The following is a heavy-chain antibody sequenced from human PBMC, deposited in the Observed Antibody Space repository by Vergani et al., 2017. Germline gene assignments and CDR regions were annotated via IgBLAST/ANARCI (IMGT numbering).Heavy chain of an antibody. CDR1: GGSFSGYY. CDR2: INHSGST. V-gene: IGHV4-34*01. J-gene: IGHJ6*02. CDR3: ARGRLRGYQLPPPGYYYGMDV. Sequence: QVQLQQWGAGLLKPSETLSLTCAVYGGSFSGYYWSWIRQPPGKGLEWIGEINHSGSTNYNPSLKSRVTISVDTSTNQFSLKLSPVTAADTAVYYCARGRLRGYQLPPPGYYYGMDVWGQGTTVTVSS. D-gene: IGHD2-2*01.